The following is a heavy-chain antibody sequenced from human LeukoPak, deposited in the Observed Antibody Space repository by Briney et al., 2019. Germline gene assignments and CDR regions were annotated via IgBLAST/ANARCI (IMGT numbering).Heavy chain of an antibody. J-gene: IGHJ6*03. CDR2: IYYSGST. Sequence: SETLSLTCTVSGGSISSGSYYWGWIRQPPGKGLEWIGSIYYSGSTYYNPSLKSRVTISVDTSKNQFSLKLSSVTAADTALYYCARGDCSSTICYSPMDVWGKGTTVTVSS. CDR1: GGSISSGSYY. V-gene: IGHV4-39*01. D-gene: IGHD2-2*01. CDR3: ARGDCSSTICYSPMDV.